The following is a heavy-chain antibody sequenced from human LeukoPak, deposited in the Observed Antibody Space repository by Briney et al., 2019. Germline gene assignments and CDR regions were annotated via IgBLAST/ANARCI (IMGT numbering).Heavy chain of an antibody. CDR1: GDSISSSNYY. J-gene: IGHJ4*01. D-gene: IGHD3-10*01. CDR2: VHYSGRT. CDR3: ARYDYYGSGSPDY. Sequence: PSETLSLTCTVSGDSISSSNYYWGWIRQPPGKGLQWIGRVHYSGRTYCTPSLNSRVTISVDTSKNQFSLKLTSVTAADTAVYYCARYDYYGSGSPDYWGQGTLVTVSS. V-gene: IGHV4-39*01.